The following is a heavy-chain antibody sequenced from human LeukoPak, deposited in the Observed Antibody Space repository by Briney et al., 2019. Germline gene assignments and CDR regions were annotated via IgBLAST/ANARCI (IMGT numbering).Heavy chain of an antibody. CDR2: IYYSGST. V-gene: IGHV4-59*01. CDR1: GGSISYYY. J-gene: IGHJ4*02. Sequence: SSETPSLTCTVSGGSISYYYWSWIRQPPGKGLEWIGYIYYSGSTNYNPSLKSRVTISLDTSKNQFSLKLSSVTAADTAVYYCAREVTGTGREFDYWGQGTLVTVSS. D-gene: IGHD1/OR15-1a*01. CDR3: AREVTGTGREFDY.